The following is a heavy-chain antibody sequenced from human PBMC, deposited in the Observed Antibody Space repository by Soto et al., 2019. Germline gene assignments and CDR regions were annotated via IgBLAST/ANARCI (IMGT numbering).Heavy chain of an antibody. D-gene: IGHD2-21*02. Sequence: GGSLRLSCAASGFTFSSFAMNWVRQAPGKGLEWVLSISGSGGTTYYADSVKGRFTISRDNSKNTLYLQVNTLRAEDTAIYYCAKGGFRGDFANFDYWGQGALVTVSS. V-gene: IGHV3-23*01. CDR3: AKGGFRGDFANFDY. CDR2: ISGSGGTT. J-gene: IGHJ4*02. CDR1: GFTFSSFA.